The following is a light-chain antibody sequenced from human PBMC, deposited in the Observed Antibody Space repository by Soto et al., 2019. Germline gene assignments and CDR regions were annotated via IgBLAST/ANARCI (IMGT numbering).Light chain of an antibody. CDR3: QQRSNS. V-gene: IGKV3-11*01. CDR2: DAS. J-gene: IGKJ3*01. CDR1: QSVSSY. Sequence: EIVLTQSPATLSLSPGERATLSCRASQSVSSYLAWYQQKPGQAPRLLIYDASNRATGIPARFSVSGSETDFTLTISSLEPEDFAVYYCQQRSNSFGPGTKVDIK.